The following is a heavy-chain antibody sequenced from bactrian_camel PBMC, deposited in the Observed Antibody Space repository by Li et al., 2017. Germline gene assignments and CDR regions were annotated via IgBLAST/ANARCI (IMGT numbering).Heavy chain of an antibody. J-gene: IGHJ6*01. CDR1: GDDYNTNY. Sequence: VQLVESGGGSVQAGGSLRLSCAPSGDDYNTNYMVVVWFRQGPGKEREGIAAIYTAGGNAYSADSVKGRFTISQDGANNTVYLQMDSLKPEDTALYYCVTGVRTASWYSGFVYWGQGTQVTVS. V-gene: IGHV3S40*01. D-gene: IGHD6*01. CDR3: VTGVRTASWYSGFVY. CDR2: IYTAGGNA.